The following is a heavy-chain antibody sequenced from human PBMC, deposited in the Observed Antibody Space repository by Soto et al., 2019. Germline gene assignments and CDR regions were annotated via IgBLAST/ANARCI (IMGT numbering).Heavy chain of an antibody. V-gene: IGHV3-21*02. CDR1: GFTFSSFT. D-gene: IGHD1-1*01. CDR3: AREELDY. Sequence: EVQLVESGGGLVKPGGSLRLSCAASGFTFSSFTMHWVRQAPGKGLEWVASISRSSIYIYYSDSLKGRVTISRDNAKNSLYLQMDSPRVEDTAIYYCAREELDYWGQGTLVTVCS. J-gene: IGHJ4*02. CDR2: ISRSSIYI.